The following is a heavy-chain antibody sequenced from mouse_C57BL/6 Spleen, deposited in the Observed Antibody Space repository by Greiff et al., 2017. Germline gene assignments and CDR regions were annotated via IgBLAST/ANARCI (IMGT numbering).Heavy chain of an antibody. CDR1: GYTFTSYW. CDR3: ARRAPIPGYFDV. D-gene: IGHD3-1*01. J-gene: IGHJ1*03. Sequence: QVQLKQPGAELVRPGSSVKLSCKASGYTFTSYWMHWVKQRPIQGLEWIGNIDPSDSETHYNQKFKDKATLTVDKSSSTAYMQLSSLTSEDSAVYYCARRAPIPGYFDVWGTGTTVTGSS. V-gene: IGHV1-52*01. CDR2: IDPSDSET.